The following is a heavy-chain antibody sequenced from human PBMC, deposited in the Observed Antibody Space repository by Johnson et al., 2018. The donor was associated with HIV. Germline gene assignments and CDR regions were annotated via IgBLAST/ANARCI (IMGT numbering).Heavy chain of an antibody. V-gene: IGHV3-33*06. J-gene: IGHJ3*02. Sequence: QVQVLESGGGVVQPGGSLRLSCAASGLTFSNYGFHWVRQAPGKGLEWVAGMWYDGSNKYYADSVKGRFTISRDNSKNTLYLQMNSLRAEDTAVYYCAKCIWDSSLIDAFDMWGQGTRVTVSS. CDR2: MWYDGSNK. CDR1: GLTFSNYG. D-gene: IGHD6-13*01. CDR3: AKCIWDSSLIDAFDM.